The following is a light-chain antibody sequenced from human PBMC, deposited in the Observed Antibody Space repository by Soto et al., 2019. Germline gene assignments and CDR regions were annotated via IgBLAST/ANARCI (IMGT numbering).Light chain of an antibody. J-gene: IGLJ2*01. Sequence: QSALTQPASVSGSPGQSITISCTGSSGDIGDYKYVSWYKQHPGKAPKLMIYDVSNRPSGVSNRFSVSKSGNTASLTISGLQAEDEADYYCSSDTSTNFVIFGGGTKVTVL. CDR3: SSDTSTNFVI. CDR1: SGDIGDYKY. CDR2: DVS. V-gene: IGLV2-14*03.